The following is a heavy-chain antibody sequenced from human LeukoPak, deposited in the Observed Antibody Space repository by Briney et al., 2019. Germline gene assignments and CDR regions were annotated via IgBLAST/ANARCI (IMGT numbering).Heavy chain of an antibody. CDR2: MSGSGGST. J-gene: IGHJ4*02. D-gene: IGHD5-18*01. V-gene: IGHV3-23*01. Sequence: GSLRLSCAASGFTFSSYAMSWVRQAPGKGLEWVSAMSGSGGSTYYADSVKGRFTISRDNSKKTLYLQMNSLRVEDTAVYYCAKQWIQLWSPPDYWGQGTLVTVSS. CDR3: AKQWIQLWSPPDY. CDR1: GFTFSSYA.